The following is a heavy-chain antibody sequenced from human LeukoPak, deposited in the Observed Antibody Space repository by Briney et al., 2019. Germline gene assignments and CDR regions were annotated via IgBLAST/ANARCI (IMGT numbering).Heavy chain of an antibody. Sequence: GGSLRLSCAASGFTFSTYGMHWVRQAPGKGLEWVAFIRNDGTIKYYADSVKGRFTISRDNSKNTMFLQMNSLRAEDTAVYYCAIIGCYRGVCDFDVWGQGTMVAISS. CDR1: GFTFSTYG. CDR3: AIIGCYRGVCDFDV. CDR2: IRNDGTIK. V-gene: IGHV3-30*02. J-gene: IGHJ3*01. D-gene: IGHD2-21*01.